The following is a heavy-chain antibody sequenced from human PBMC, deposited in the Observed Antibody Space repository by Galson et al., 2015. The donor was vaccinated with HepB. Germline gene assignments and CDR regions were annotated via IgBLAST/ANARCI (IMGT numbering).Heavy chain of an antibody. D-gene: IGHD3-9*01. Sequence: SLRLSCAASGFTFSSYAMSWVRQAPGKGLEWVSAISGSGGSTYYADSVKGRFTISRDNSKNTLYLQMNSLRAEDTAVYYCAKFFPPYDILTGYWVDYWGQGTLVTVSS. J-gene: IGHJ4*02. CDR3: AKFFPPYDILTGYWVDY. CDR1: GFTFSSYA. V-gene: IGHV3-23*01. CDR2: ISGSGGST.